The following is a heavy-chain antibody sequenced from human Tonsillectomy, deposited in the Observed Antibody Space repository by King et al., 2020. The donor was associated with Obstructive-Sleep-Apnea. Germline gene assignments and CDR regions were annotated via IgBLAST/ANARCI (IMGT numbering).Heavy chain of an antibody. V-gene: IGHV3-30*18. CDR2: ISYDGSNK. CDR1: GFTFSSYG. J-gene: IGHJ4*02. CDR3: AKDRRRRITMIVVVISLDY. Sequence: QLVESGGGVVQPGRALRLSCAASGFTFSSYGMHWVRQAPGKGLEWGAVISYDGSNKYYADSVKGRFPISRDNSKNTLYLQMNSLRAEETAVYYFAKDRRRRITMIVVVISLDYWGQGTLVTVSS. D-gene: IGHD3-22*01.